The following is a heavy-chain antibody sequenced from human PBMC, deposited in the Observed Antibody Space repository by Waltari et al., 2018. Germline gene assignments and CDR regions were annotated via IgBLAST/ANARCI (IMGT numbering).Heavy chain of an antibody. CDR1: GGSFSGYY. D-gene: IGHD4-17*01. CDR3: ARGPYGDLTD. J-gene: IGHJ4*02. V-gene: IGHV4-34*01. Sequence: QVQLQQWGAGLLKPSETLSLTCAVYGGSFSGYYWSWIRQPPGKGLEWIGEINHSGSTNYNPSLKSRVTISVDTSKNQFSLKLSSVTAADTAVYYCARGPYGDLTDWGQGTLVTVSS. CDR2: INHSGST.